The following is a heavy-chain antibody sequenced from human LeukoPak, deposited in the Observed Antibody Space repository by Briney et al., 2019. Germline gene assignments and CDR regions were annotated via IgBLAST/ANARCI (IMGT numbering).Heavy chain of an antibody. Sequence: GGSLRLSCAASGFTFSSYAMHWVRQAPGKGLEWVAVISYDGSNKYYADSVKGRFTISRDNSKNTLYLQMNSLRAEDTAVYYCARDRERDYYDSSGYLDYWGQGTLVTVSS. CDR1: GFTFSSYA. CDR2: ISYDGSNK. CDR3: ARDRERDYYDSSGYLDY. V-gene: IGHV3-30-3*01. J-gene: IGHJ4*02. D-gene: IGHD3-22*01.